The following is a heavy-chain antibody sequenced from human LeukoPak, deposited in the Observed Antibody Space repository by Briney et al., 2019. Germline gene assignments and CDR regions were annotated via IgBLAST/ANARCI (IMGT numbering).Heavy chain of an antibody. CDR2: ISYDGSNK. V-gene: IGHV3-30*18. CDR1: GFSFRSYG. J-gene: IGHJ4*02. Sequence: PGRSLRLSCAASGFSFRSYGMHWVRQAPGKGLEWAAVISYDGSNKYYADSVKGRFTISRDNSKNTLYLQMNSLRADDTAVYYCAKDSSLYCAGDCPLDYWGQGTLVTVS. CDR3: AKDSSLYCAGDCPLDY. D-gene: IGHD2-21*02.